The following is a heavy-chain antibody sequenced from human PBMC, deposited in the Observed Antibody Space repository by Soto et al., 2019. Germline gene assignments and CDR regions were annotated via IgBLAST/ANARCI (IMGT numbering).Heavy chain of an antibody. CDR1: GYILSNYL. Sequence: GESLKISGQGSGYILSNYLITWVLQMPGKGLEWMGRIDPGDSDTNYSPSFQGHVTMSSDKSINTAFLQWSSLKASDTAIYYCARQLPGKLDVWGQGTTVTVSS. J-gene: IGHJ6*02. CDR3: ARQLPGKLDV. V-gene: IGHV5-10-1*01. D-gene: IGHD1-1*01. CDR2: IDPGDSDT.